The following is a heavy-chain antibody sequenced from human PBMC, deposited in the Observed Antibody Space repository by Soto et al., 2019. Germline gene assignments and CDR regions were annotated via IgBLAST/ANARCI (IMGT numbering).Heavy chain of an antibody. J-gene: IGHJ6*02. V-gene: IGHV3-23*01. Sequence: GGSLRLSCAASGFTFSSYAMSWVRQAPGKGLEWVSAISGSGGSTYYADSVKGRFTISRDNSKNTLYLQMNSLRAEDTAVYYCAKSGYYYDSSGYYQYYYYYYGMDVWGQGTTVTV. CDR3: AKSGYYYDSSGYYQYYYYYYGMDV. CDR1: GFTFSSYA. D-gene: IGHD3-22*01. CDR2: ISGSGGST.